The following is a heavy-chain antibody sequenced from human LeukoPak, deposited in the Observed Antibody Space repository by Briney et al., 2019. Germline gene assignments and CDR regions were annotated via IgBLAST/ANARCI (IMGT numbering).Heavy chain of an antibody. CDR2: IYYSGNT. J-gene: IGHJ3*02. Sequence: SETLSLTCTVSGGSISSSSYYWGWIRQPPGKGLEWIGSIYYSGNTYYNPSLESRVTVSVDTSMNQFSLRLTSVSPADTAVYYCAREANAFDIWGQGTMVTVSS. CDR3: AREANAFDI. CDR1: GGSISSSSYY. V-gene: IGHV4-39*07.